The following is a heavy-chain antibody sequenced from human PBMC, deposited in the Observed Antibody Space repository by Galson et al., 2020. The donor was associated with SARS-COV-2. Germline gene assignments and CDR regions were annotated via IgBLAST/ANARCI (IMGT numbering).Heavy chain of an antibody. J-gene: IGHJ4*02. Sequence: NSGGSLRLSCAASGFTFSSYSMNWVRQAPGKGLEWVSSISSSSSYIYYADSVKGRFTISRDNAKNSLYLQMNSLRAEDTAVYYCARVKAAAGYFDYWGQGTLVTVSS. V-gene: IGHV3-21*01. CDR1: GFTFSSYS. D-gene: IGHD6-13*01. CDR3: ARVKAAAGYFDY. CDR2: ISSSSSYI.